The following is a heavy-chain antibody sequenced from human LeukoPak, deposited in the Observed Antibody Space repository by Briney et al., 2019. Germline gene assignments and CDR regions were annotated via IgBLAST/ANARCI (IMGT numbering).Heavy chain of an antibody. CDR2: IYTSGST. CDR3: ARVVVRGVINYYYDYMDV. J-gene: IGHJ6*03. V-gene: IGHV4-4*07. CDR1: GGSISSYK. Sequence: SETLSLTCTVPGGSISSYKWSWVRKRAGKGLGWIGRIYTSGSTKSNPSLKSRVTISVDKSTNQFSLKLSSVTAAATAVYYCARVVVRGVINYYYDYMDVWGKGTTVTVSS. D-gene: IGHD3-10*01.